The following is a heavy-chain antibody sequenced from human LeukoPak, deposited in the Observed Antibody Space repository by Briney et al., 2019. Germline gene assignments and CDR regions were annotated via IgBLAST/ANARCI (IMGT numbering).Heavy chain of an antibody. CDR3: ARTAGGDYVWGSYRSGYYFDY. V-gene: IGHV4-59*06. J-gene: IGHJ4*02. D-gene: IGHD3-16*02. CDR1: GGSISSYY. Sequence: SETLSLTCTVSGGSISSYYWSWIRQHPGKGLEWIGYIYYSGSTYYNPSLKSRVTISVDTSKNQFSLKLSSVTAADTAVYYCARTAGGDYVWGSYRSGYYFDYWGQGTLVTVSS. CDR2: IYYSGST.